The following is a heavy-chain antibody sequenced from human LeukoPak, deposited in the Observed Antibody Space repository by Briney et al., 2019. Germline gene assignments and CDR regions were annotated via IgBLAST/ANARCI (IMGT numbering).Heavy chain of an antibody. CDR3: ATGRQMGY. CDR1: GFTFSSFW. D-gene: IGHD5-24*01. V-gene: IGHV3-7*03. J-gene: IGHJ4*02. CDR2: IKQDGSEK. Sequence: GGSLRLSCAVSGFTFSSFWMSWVRQAPRKGLEWVANIKQDGSEKYYVDSVKGRFTISRDNAKNSLFLQMNSLRAEDTAVYYCATGRQMGYWGQGTLVTVSS.